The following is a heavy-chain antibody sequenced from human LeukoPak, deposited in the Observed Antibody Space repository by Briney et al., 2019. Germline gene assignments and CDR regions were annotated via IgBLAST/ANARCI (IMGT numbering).Heavy chain of an antibody. Sequence: SETLSLTCTVSGASISGHYLTWIRQPPGRGLEWIGRISYGGSTNYNPSLKSRVIISRDTSKNQFSLELTSVTAADTAIYYCAKRIIEARENGDSNWLDPWGQGTLVTVSS. D-gene: IGHD4-17*01. J-gene: IGHJ5*01. CDR1: GASISGHY. V-gene: IGHV4-59*08. CDR3: AKRIIEARENGDSNWLDP. CDR2: ISYGGST.